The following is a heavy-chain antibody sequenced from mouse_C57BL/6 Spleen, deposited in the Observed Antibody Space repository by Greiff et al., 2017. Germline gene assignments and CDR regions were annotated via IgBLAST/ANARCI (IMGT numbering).Heavy chain of an antibody. CDR2: INPSSGYT. CDR3: ARSYYDYDAYFGC. V-gene: IGHV1-7*01. CDR1: GYTFTSYW. Sequence: QVQLQQSGAELAKPGASVKLSCKASGYTFTSYWMHWVKQRPGQGLEWIGYINPSSGYTKYNQKFKDKATLTADKSSSTAYMQLSSLTYEDSAVYYCARSYYDYDAYFGCWGQGTTLTVSS. D-gene: IGHD2-4*01. J-gene: IGHJ2*01.